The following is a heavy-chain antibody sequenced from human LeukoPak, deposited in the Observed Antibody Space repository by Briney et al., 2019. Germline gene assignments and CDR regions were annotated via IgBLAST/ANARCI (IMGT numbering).Heavy chain of an antibody. CDR2: ISGSGGST. J-gene: IGHJ2*01. CDR3: AKVGLRAVAYRYFDL. V-gene: IGHV3-23*01. Sequence: GGSLRLSCAASGFTFSSYEMNWVRQAPGKGLEWVSTISGSGGSTYYADSVKGRYTISRDNSKNTLYLQMNSLRAEDTAVYHCAKVGLRAVAYRYFDLWGRGTLVTVSS. CDR1: GFTFSSYE. D-gene: IGHD6-19*01.